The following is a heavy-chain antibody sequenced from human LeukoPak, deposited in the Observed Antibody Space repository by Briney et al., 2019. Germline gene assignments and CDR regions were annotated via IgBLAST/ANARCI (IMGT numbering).Heavy chain of an antibody. CDR2: ISSSSSYR. CDR1: GFTFSRYS. J-gene: IGHJ4*02. CDR3: MSYAGRSDDY. Sequence: GSLILSCAASGFTFSRYSMNWVRQAPGKGLEWVSSISSSSSYRYYADSVKGRFTISRDNAKNSLHLQMNSLRAEDTAVYYCMSYAGRSDDYWGQGTLVTVSS. D-gene: IGHD3-16*01. V-gene: IGHV3-21*01.